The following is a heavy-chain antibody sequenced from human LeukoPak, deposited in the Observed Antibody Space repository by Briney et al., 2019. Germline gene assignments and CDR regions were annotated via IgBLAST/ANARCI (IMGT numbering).Heavy chain of an antibody. CDR2: ISDSGDST. J-gene: IGHJ6*02. CDR1: GFTFSSYS. CDR3: ARLKALYFYDMDV. V-gene: IGHV3-23*01. Sequence: LAGGSLRLSCAASGFTFSSYSMNWVRQAPGKGLEWVSAISDSGDSTYYADSVKGRFTVSRDNSKNTLYLQMNSLSAGDTAVYYCARLKALYFYDMDVWGQGTTVTVSS.